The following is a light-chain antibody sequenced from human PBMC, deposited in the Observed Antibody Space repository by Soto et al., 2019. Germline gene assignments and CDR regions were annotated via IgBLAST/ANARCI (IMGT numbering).Light chain of an antibody. Sequence: DIHMTQSPSTPSASIGDRVTITCRASQSISNWLAWYQQKPGKAPKLLIYDASTLESGVPSRFSGSGSGTEFTLTISSLQPDDFATYYCQQYNSYWTFGQGTKVDIK. CDR2: DAS. CDR3: QQYNSYWT. V-gene: IGKV1-5*01. CDR1: QSISNW. J-gene: IGKJ1*01.